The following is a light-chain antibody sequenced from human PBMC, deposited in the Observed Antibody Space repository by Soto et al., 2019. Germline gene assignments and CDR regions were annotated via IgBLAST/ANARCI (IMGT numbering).Light chain of an antibody. CDR3: QQYERYPT. CDR1: QSVSSN. V-gene: IGKV3-15*01. CDR2: GAS. Sequence: EIVMTQSPATLSVSPGERATLSCRASQSVSSNLAWYQQKPGQAPRLLIYGASTRATGIPARFSGSGSGTEFTLTISSLQPDDFATYYCQQYERYPTFGQGTRLEIK. J-gene: IGKJ5*01.